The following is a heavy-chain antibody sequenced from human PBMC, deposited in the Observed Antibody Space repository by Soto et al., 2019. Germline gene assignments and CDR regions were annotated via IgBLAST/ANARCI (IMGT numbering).Heavy chain of an antibody. CDR3: VRGDYGDYSHWFDP. CDR2: MNPNSGNT. D-gene: IGHD4-17*01. V-gene: IGHV1-8*01. J-gene: IGHJ5*02. CDR1: GYTFTKFD. Sequence: ASVKVSCKASGYTFTKFDMNWVRQATGQGLEWMGWMNPNSGNTGYAQKFQGRVTMTRNTSITTAYMELSTLRSEDTAVYYCVRGDYGDYSHWFDPWGQGTLVTVSS.